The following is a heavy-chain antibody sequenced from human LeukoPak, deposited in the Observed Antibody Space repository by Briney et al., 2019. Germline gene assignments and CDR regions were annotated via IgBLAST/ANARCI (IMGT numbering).Heavy chain of an antibody. Sequence: SETLSLTCAVSGGSISSSNWWSWVRQPPGKGLEWIGEIYHSGSANYNPSLKSRVTISVDKSKNQFSLKLSSVTAADTAVYYCARGMGRYCSGGSCYRAAFDIWGQGTLVTVSS. D-gene: IGHD2-15*01. CDR1: GGSISSSNW. J-gene: IGHJ4*02. CDR3: ARGMGRYCSGGSCYRAAFDI. V-gene: IGHV4-4*02. CDR2: IYHSGSA.